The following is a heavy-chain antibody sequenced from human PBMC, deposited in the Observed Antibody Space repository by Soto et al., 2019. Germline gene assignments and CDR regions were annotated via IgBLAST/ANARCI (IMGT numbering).Heavy chain of an antibody. Sequence: PGGPLRLSCVASGFTFGSYGMHWVRQAPGKGRGGGAVIGYDGSNKYYADSAKSRFTTSRDNPNNTLYLQINSLRVEDTAVYYCAKGEPGHPFHSWGQGTLVNVSS. CDR2: IGYDGSNK. V-gene: IGHV3-33*06. CDR3: AKGEPGHPFHS. J-gene: IGHJ5*01. CDR1: GFTFGSYG.